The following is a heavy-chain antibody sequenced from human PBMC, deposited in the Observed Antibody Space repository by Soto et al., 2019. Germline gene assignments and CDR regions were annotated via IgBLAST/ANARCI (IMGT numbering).Heavy chain of an antibody. V-gene: IGHV1-69*13. CDR1: GGTFSSYA. J-gene: IGHJ6*03. CDR2: IIPIFGTA. D-gene: IGHD6-13*01. Sequence: SVKVSCKASGGTFSSYAISWVRQAPGQGLEWMGGIIPIFGTANYAQKFQGRVTITADESKNTLYLQMNSLRAEDTAVYYCAKALSSSLVILKYYYYMDVWGKGTTVTVSS. CDR3: AKALSSSLVILKYYYYMDV.